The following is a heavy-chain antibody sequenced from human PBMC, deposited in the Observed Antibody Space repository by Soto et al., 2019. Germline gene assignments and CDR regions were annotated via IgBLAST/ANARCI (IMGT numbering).Heavy chain of an antibody. CDR1: GFTFSSYW. D-gene: IGHD3-3*01. CDR3: ARDPITYYDFWSGYYLRENPGY. J-gene: IGHJ4*02. V-gene: IGHV3-7*03. CDR2: IKQDVSEK. Sequence: GGSLRLSCAASGFTFSSYWMSWVRQAPGKGLEWVANIKQDVSEKYYVDSVKGRFTISRDNAKNSLYLQMNSLRAEGTAVYYCARDPITYYDFWSGYYLRENPGYWGQGTLVTVSS.